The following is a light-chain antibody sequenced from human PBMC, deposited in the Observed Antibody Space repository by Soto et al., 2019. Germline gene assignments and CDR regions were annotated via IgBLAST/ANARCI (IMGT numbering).Light chain of an antibody. CDR3: QRYNSVPPVT. V-gene: IGKV1-27*01. J-gene: IGKJ3*01. CDR1: QGISNY. CDR2: AAS. Sequence: DIQMTQSPSSLSASVGDRVTITCRASQGISNYLAWYQQQPGKPPKLLMYAASTLQSGGPSRFSGSGSGTDFTLTISSLQPEDVVTYYCQRYNSVPPVTFGPGTKVNL.